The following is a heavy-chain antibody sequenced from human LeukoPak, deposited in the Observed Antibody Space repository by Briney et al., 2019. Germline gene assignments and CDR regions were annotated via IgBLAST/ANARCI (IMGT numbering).Heavy chain of an antibody. D-gene: IGHD3-10*01. CDR3: AKEASPLLWFGEFIGAVFDY. CDR2: ISGSGGST. CDR1: GFTFSSYA. V-gene: IGHV3-23*01. J-gene: IGHJ4*02. Sequence: PGGSLRLSCAASGFTFSSYAMSWVRQAPGKGLEWVSGISGSGGSTYYADSVKGRFTISRDNSKNTLYLQMNSLRAEDTAVYYCAKEASPLLWFGEFIGAVFDYWGQGTLVTVSS.